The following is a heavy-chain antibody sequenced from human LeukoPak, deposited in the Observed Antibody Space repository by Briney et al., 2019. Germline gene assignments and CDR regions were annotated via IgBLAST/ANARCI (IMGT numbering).Heavy chain of an antibody. CDR2: IRPSGDNT. D-gene: IGHD6-19*01. CDR1: GFTFSSYD. V-gene: IGHV3-23*01. CDR3: ARVAGWHWFDP. J-gene: IGHJ5*02. Sequence: GGSLRLSCAASGFTFSSYDMTWVRQAPGRGLEWVSSIRPSGDNTYYGDSVKGRFTISRDNSKNTVYLQMNNMRVDDMAIYYCARVAGWHWFDPWGQGTLVTVSS.